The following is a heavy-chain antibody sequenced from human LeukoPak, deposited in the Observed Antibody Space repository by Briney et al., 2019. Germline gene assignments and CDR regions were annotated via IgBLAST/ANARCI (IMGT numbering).Heavy chain of an antibody. D-gene: IGHD5-12*01. CDR1: GDSIRSYY. CDR3: ASHGSSGHDPLT. J-gene: IGHJ4*01. Sequence: SETLSLTCTVSGDSIRSYYWNWIRRPPGKGLEWIGYIYYTGSTSYNPSLKSRVTISLGTSKSQFSLRLTSVTAADTAVYYCASHGSSGHDPLTWGQGTLVTVSS. V-gene: IGHV4-59*08. CDR2: IYYTGST.